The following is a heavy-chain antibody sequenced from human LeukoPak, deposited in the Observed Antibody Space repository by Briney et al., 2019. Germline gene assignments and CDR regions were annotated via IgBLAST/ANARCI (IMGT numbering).Heavy chain of an antibody. D-gene: IGHD6-13*01. CDR3: ARDRGWEQQLEI. Sequence: ASVTVSCTASGYTFTVYYMHWVRQAPGQGLEWMGWINPNSGGTNYAQKFQGRVTMTRDTSISTAYMELSRLRSDDTAVYYCARDRGWEQQLEIWGQGTMVTVSS. CDR1: GYTFTVYY. CDR2: INPNSGGT. J-gene: IGHJ3*02. V-gene: IGHV1-2*02.